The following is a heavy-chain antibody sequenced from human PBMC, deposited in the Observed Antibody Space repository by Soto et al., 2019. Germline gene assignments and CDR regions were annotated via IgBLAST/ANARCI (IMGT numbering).Heavy chain of an antibody. Sequence: GGSLRLSCAASGFTFSSYAMHWVRQAPGKGLEWVAVISYDGSNKYYADTVKGRFTISRDNSKNTLYLQMNSLRAENTAVYYCARVHAIYYDFWSGYHCNWFDPWGQGTLVTVSS. D-gene: IGHD3-3*01. J-gene: IGHJ5*02. V-gene: IGHV3-30-3*01. CDR3: ARVHAIYYDFWSGYHCNWFDP. CDR2: ISYDGSNK. CDR1: GFTFSSYA.